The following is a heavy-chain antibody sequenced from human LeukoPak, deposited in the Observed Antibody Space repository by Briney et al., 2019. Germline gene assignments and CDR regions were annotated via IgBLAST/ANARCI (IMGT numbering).Heavy chain of an antibody. V-gene: IGHV1-58*02. D-gene: IGHD3-22*01. CDR1: GFTFTSSA. Sequence: SVKVSSKASGFTFTSSAMQWVRQARGQRLEWIGWIVVGSGNTNYAQKFQERVTITRDMSTSTAYMELSSLRSEDTAVYYCAAEPNTDSSGYRDAFDIWGQGTMVTVSS. CDR2: IVVGSGNT. J-gene: IGHJ3*02. CDR3: AAEPNTDSSGYRDAFDI.